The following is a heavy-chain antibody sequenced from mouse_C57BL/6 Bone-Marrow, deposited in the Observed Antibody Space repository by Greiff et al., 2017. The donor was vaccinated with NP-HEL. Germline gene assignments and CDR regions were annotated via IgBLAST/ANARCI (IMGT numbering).Heavy chain of an antibody. CDR2: IRNKANGYTT. CDR1: GFTFTDYY. D-gene: IGHD1-1*01. V-gene: IGHV7-3*01. J-gene: IGHJ1*03. Sequence: EVHLVESGGGLVQPGGSLSLSCAASGFTFTDYYMSWVRQPPGKALEWLGFIRNKANGYTTEYSASVKGRFTISRDNSQSILYLQMNALRAEDSATYYCARSGYYGSSYWYFDVWGTGTTVTVSS. CDR3: ARSGYYGSSYWYFDV.